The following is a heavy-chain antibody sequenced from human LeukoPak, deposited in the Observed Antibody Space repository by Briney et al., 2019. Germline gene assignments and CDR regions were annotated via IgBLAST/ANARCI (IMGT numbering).Heavy chain of an antibody. D-gene: IGHD7-27*01. CDR1: GGSFSGYY. CDR3: ARGQGVVWGGFDY. Sequence: SETLSVTCAVYGGSFSGYYWSWIRQPPGKGLEWIGEINHSGSTNYNPSLKSRVTISVDTSKNQFSLKLSSVTAADTAVYYCARGQGVVWGGFDYWGQGTLVTVSS. V-gene: IGHV4-34*01. CDR2: INHSGST. J-gene: IGHJ4*02.